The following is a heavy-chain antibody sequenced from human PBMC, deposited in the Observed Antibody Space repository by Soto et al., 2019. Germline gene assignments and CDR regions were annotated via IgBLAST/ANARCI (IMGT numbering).Heavy chain of an antibody. V-gene: IGHV1-18*01. CDR2: VNTYNGNP. Sequence: QVQLVQSGVEVKKPGASVKVSCKASGYTFTNYAISWVRQAPGRGLEWMGWVNTYNGNPNYAQIFQGRVTMTTDTSTGTAYMELRSLNSDDSAVDYCARDSQYSTDWQRFDSWGQGTLVTVSS. J-gene: IGHJ4*02. CDR3: ARDSQYSTDWQRFDS. CDR1: GYTFTNYA. D-gene: IGHD6-6*01.